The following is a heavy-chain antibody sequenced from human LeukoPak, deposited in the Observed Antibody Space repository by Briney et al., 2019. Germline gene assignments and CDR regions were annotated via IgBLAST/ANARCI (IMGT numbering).Heavy chain of an antibody. CDR2: IYYSGST. V-gene: IGHV4-39*07. CDR3: ARDRDLGIQPPDY. J-gene: IGHJ4*02. Sequence: SETLSLTCTVSGGSISSSSYYWGWIRQPPGKGLEWIGSIYYSGSTYYNPSLKSRVTISVDTSKNQFSLKLSSVTAADTAVYYCARDRDLGIQPPDYWGQGTLVTVSS. CDR1: GGSISSSSYY.